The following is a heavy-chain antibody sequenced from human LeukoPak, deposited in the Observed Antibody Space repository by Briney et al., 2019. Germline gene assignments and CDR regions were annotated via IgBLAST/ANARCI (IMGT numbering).Heavy chain of an antibody. CDR2: ISAYSGNT. D-gene: IGHD3-10*01. Sequence: ASVKVSCKASGGTFSSYAISWVRQAPGQGLEWMGWISAYSGNTNYAQKLQGRVTMTTDTSTSTAYMELRSLRSDDTAVYYCARDLGLLWFGTKFSGFDPWGQGTLVTVSS. CDR1: GGTFSSYA. V-gene: IGHV1-18*01. CDR3: ARDLGLLWFGTKFSGFDP. J-gene: IGHJ5*02.